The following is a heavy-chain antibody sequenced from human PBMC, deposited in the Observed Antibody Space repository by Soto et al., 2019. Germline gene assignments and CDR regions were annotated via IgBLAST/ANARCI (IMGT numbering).Heavy chain of an antibody. V-gene: IGHV4-59*08. Sequence: QVQLQESGPGLVKPSETLSLTCTVSGASISSYYWSWIRQPPGKGLEWIGCISYSGSTNYNPSLKSRVPISVDTSKNPSSLKLSSVTAADTAVYYCARHYDSGYEKYSFDLWGQGTMVTVSS. D-gene: IGHD5-12*01. CDR1: GASISSYY. CDR3: ARHYDSGYEKYSFDL. J-gene: IGHJ3*01. CDR2: ISYSGST.